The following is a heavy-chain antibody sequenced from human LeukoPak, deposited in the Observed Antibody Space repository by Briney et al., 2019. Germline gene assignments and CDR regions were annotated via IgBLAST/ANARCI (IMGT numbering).Heavy chain of an antibody. CDR3: ARGDNSGWYFFDY. Sequence: KGGESLKISCKASGYTFTDHWIGWVRQMPGKGLEWMGIIYPGDSDTRYSPSFRGQVTISADKSISTAYLQWRNLQAPDTAMYYCARGDNSGWYFFDYWGQGTLVTVSP. CDR2: IYPGDSDT. D-gene: IGHD6-19*01. V-gene: IGHV5-51*01. J-gene: IGHJ4*02. CDR1: GYTFTDHW.